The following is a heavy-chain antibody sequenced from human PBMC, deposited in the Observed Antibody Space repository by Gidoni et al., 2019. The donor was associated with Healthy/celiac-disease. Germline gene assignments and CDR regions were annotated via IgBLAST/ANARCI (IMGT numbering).Heavy chain of an antibody. CDR3: ARDGEYYDSSGYYSPSFDY. V-gene: IGHV1-3*01. CDR2: INAGNGNT. Sequence: QVQLVQSGAEVKKPGASVKVSCKASGYTFTSYAMHWVRQAPGQRPEWMGWINAGNGNTKYSQKFQGRVTITRDTSASTAYMELSSLRSEDTAVYYCARDGEYYDSSGYYSPSFDYWGQGTLVTVSS. J-gene: IGHJ4*02. CDR1: GYTFTSYA. D-gene: IGHD3-22*01.